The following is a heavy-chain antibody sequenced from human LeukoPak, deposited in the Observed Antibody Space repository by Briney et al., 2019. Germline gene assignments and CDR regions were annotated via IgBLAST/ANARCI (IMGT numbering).Heavy chain of an antibody. CDR3: AEGGSDYGDYRYENFDY. CDR2: ISASGGST. J-gene: IGHJ4*02. Sequence: GGSLRLSCAASGFTLSSYAMSWVRQTPGKGLEWVSAISASGGSTYYADSVKGRFTISRDNSKNTLYLQMNSLRAEDTAVYYCAEGGSDYGDYRYENFDYWGQGTLVTVSS. D-gene: IGHD4-17*01. V-gene: IGHV3-23*01. CDR1: GFTLSSYA.